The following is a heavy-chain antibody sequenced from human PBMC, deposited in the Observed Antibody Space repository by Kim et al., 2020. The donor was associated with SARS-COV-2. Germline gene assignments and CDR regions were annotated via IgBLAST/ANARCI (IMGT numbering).Heavy chain of an antibody. CDR1: GGSLSSSSYY. Sequence: SETLSLTCTVSGGSLSSSSYYRGWIRQPPGKGLEWIGTAYYSGNTYYNPSLQSRVTIYVATSKNQLSLKLGSVTAADTAFYYCASPQWDSSGWYL. CDR2: AYYSGNT. V-gene: IGHV4-39*01. J-gene: IGHJ2*01. D-gene: IGHD6-19*01. CDR3: ASPQWDSSGWYL.